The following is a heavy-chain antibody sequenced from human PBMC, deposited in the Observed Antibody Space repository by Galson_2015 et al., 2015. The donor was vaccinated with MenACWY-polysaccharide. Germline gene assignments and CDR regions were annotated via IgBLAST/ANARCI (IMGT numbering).Heavy chain of an antibody. Sequence: SLRLSCAASGFSISTYWMHWVRHVPGKGLMWVSRINSDGRSATYADSVRGRLTFSRDNAKNTVYLQLNSLRVEDTAVYYCARGFCSGGTCLRWDDAFDFRGQGTMVIVSS. CDR2: INSDGRSA. V-gene: IGHV3-74*03. J-gene: IGHJ3*01. CDR1: GFSISTYW. D-gene: IGHD2-15*01. CDR3: ARGFCSGGTCLRWDDAFDF.